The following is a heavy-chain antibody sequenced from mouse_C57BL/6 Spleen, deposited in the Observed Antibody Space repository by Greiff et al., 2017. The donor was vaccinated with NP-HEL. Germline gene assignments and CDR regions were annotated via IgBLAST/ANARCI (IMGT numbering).Heavy chain of an antibody. J-gene: IGHJ1*03. Sequence: VQLQESGAELVRPGASVTMSCKASGYTFTDYEMHWVKQTPVHGLEWIGAIDPETGGTDYNQMFKGMALLTAEKYSSTVYMDLRSRTSEDSAVYYCTSDYYGSSPYWYFDVWGTGTSVTVSS. D-gene: IGHD1-1*01. CDR3: TSDYYGSSPYWYFDV. CDR2: IDPETGGT. CDR1: GYTFTDYE. V-gene: IGHV1-15*01.